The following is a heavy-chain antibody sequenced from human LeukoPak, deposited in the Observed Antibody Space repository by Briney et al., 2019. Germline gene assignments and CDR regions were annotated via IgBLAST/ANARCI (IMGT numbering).Heavy chain of an antibody. CDR2: IYYSGST. Sequence: SETLSLTCTVSGGSISSSSYYWGWIRQPPGKGLEWIGSIYYSGSTNYNPSLKSRVTISVDTSKNQFSLKLSSVTAADTAVYYCARGTGVRYFDWLLYTGYYFDYWGQGTLVTVSS. J-gene: IGHJ4*02. D-gene: IGHD3-9*01. CDR3: ARGTGVRYFDWLLYTGYYFDY. V-gene: IGHV4-39*07. CDR1: GGSISSSSYY.